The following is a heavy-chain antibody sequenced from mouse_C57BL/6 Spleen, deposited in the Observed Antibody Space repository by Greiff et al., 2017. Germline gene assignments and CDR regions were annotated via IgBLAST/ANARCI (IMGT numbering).Heavy chain of an antibody. CDR2: IYPGDGDT. Sequence: VMLVESGAELVKPGASVKISCKASGYAFSSYWMNWVKQRPGTGLEWIGQIYPGDGDTNYNGKFKGKATLTADKSSSTAYMQLSSLTSEDSAVYFCATPLGSRRGYYAMDYWGQGTSVTVSS. D-gene: IGHD1-1*01. CDR1: GYAFSSYW. J-gene: IGHJ4*01. V-gene: IGHV1-80*01. CDR3: ATPLGSRRGYYAMDY.